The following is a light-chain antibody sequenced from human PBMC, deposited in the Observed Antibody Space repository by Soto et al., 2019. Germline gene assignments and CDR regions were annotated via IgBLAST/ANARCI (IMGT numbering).Light chain of an antibody. CDR3: SSYTTASTYV. Sequence: QSALTQPASVSGSPGQSITISCTGTSSDVGVYNHVSWYQQHPGKAPKLMIYDVSNRPSGVSNRFAGSKSGNTASLTISGLLAEDEADYYCSSYTTASTYVFGTGTKLTVL. J-gene: IGLJ1*01. V-gene: IGLV2-14*03. CDR2: DVS. CDR1: SSDVGVYNH.